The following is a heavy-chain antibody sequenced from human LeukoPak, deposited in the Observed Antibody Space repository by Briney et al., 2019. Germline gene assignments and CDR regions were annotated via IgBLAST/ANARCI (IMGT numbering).Heavy chain of an antibody. CDR3: ARVNGYYYFDY. J-gene: IGHJ4*02. CDR2: INPSGGST. CDR1: GYTFTSYY. D-gene: IGHD6-25*01. Sequence: ASVKVSCKASGYTFTSYYMHWVRQAPGQGLEWMGIINPSGGSTSYAQKFQGRVTMTRDMSTSTAYMELSSLRSEDTAVYYCARVNGYYYFDYWGQGTLVTVSS. V-gene: IGHV1-46*01.